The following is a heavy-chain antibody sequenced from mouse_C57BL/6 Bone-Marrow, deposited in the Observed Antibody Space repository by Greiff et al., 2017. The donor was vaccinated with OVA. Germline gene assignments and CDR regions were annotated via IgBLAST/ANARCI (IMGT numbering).Heavy chain of an antibody. V-gene: IGHV1-69*01. CDR2: IDPSDSYT. Sequence: QVQLQQPGAELVMPGASVKLSCKASGYTFTSYWMHWVKQRPGQGLEWIGEIDPSDSYTNYNQKFKGKSTLTVDKSSSTAYMQLSSLTSEDSAVYYCARELGLAMHYWGQGTSVTVSS. J-gene: IGHJ4*01. D-gene: IGHD4-1*01. CDR1: GYTFTSYW. CDR3: ARELGLAMHY.